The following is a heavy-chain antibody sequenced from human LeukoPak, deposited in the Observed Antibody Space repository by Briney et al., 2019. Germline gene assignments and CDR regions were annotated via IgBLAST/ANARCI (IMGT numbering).Heavy chain of an antibody. Sequence: GASVRVSCKASGYTFTGYYMHWVRQAPGQGLEWMGIINPSGGSTSYAQKFQGRVTMTRDTSTSTVYMELSSLRSEDTAVYYCARAQVNKVSGASGVLPHTQYWYFDLWGRGTLVTVSS. CDR2: INPSGGST. CDR1: GYTFTGYY. D-gene: IGHD2-2*01. V-gene: IGHV1-46*01. CDR3: ARAQVNKVSGASGVLPHTQYWYFDL. J-gene: IGHJ2*01.